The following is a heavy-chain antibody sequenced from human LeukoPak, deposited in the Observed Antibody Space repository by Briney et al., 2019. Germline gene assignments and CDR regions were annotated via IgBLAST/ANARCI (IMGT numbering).Heavy chain of an antibody. J-gene: IGHJ4*02. Sequence: PSETLSLTCAVSGYSISSGYYWGWIRQPPGKGLEWIGSIYHSGSTYYNPSLKSRVTISVDTSKNQFSLKLGSVTAADTAVYYCARGGRGYEFDYWGQGTLVTVSS. D-gene: IGHD5-12*01. CDR1: GYSISSGYY. V-gene: IGHV4-38-2*01. CDR3: ARGGRGYEFDY. CDR2: IYHSGST.